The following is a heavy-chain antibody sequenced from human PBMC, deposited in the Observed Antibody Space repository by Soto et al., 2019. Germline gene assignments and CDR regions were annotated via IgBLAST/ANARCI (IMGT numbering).Heavy chain of an antibody. D-gene: IGHD3-10*01. CDR3: ARDSYDGSGSYSPEFDP. Sequence: ASVKVSCKASGYTFTSYGISWVRQAPGQGLEWMGWISAYNGNTNYAQKLQGRVTMTTDTSTSTAYMELRSLRSDDTAVYYCARDSYDGSGSYSPEFDPWGQGTLVTVAS. CDR1: GYTFTSYG. CDR2: ISAYNGNT. J-gene: IGHJ5*02. V-gene: IGHV1-18*01.